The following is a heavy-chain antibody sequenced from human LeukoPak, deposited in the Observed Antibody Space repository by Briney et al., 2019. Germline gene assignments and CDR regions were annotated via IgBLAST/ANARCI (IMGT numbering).Heavy chain of an antibody. CDR1: GYTFTSYD. Sequence: ASVKVSCKASGYTFTSYDINWVRQATGQGLEWMGWMNPNSGNTGYAQKFQGRVTITRNTSISTAYMELSSLRSEDTAVYYCARAGVSEWELPRAPFDYWGQGTLVTVSS. CDR3: ARAGVSEWELPRAPFDY. J-gene: IGHJ4*02. CDR2: MNPNSGNT. V-gene: IGHV1-8*03. D-gene: IGHD1-26*01.